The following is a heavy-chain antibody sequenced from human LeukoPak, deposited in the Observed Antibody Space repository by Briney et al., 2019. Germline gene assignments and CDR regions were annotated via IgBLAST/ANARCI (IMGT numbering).Heavy chain of an antibody. CDR2: INWDGATT. CDR3: AKDDSSSSWAGYFDS. V-gene: IGHV3-43D*03. Sequence: GGSLRLSCAASGFTFDDYTMHWVRQVPGKGLEWISLINWDGATTNCADSVKGRFTVSRDNSKDSLYLQMSSLRPEDTALYYCAKDDSSSSWAGYFDSWGQGTLVTVSS. CDR1: GFTFDDYT. D-gene: IGHD6-6*01. J-gene: IGHJ4*02.